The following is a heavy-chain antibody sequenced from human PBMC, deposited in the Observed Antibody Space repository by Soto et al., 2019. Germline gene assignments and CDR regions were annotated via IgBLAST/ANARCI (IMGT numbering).Heavy chain of an antibody. CDR3: VTEGGNTGASSLGYFNY. CDR1: GLNFRGYG. J-gene: IGHJ4*02. D-gene: IGHD3-16*01. Sequence: QVQLVESGGGVVQPGTSLRLSCAASGLNFRGYGFHWVRQAPGKGLDCVAVIWDDGSKKFYADSVKGRFTFSRDDSRTTLFLQINSLRDADTSIYYCVTEGGNTGASSLGYFNYWGQGTLLTFSS. CDR2: IWDDGSKK. V-gene: IGHV3-33*01.